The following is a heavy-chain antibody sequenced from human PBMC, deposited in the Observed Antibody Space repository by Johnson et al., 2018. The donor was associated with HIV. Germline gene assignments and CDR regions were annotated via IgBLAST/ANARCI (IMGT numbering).Heavy chain of an antibody. CDR2: IGWNGLTL. CDR1: GFTFDDYA. V-gene: IGHV3-9*01. CDR3: ARAHDVFDI. Sequence: VQLVESGGGFVHPGGSLRLSCAASGFTFDDYAMHWVRQGPGKGLEWVAGIGWNGLTLGYVDSVKGRFTISRDNSKNTLYLQMNSLRAEDTAVYYCARAHDVFDIWGQGTMVTVSS. J-gene: IGHJ3*02.